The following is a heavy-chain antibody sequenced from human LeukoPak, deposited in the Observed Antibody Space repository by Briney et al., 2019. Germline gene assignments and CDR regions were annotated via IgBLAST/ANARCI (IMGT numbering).Heavy chain of an antibody. J-gene: IGHJ5*02. CDR3: ARGRYNWKGEGENWFDP. CDR1: GFTFSSYS. V-gene: IGHV3-21*01. CDR2: ISSRSSYT. D-gene: IGHD1-20*01. Sequence: GGSLRLSCAASGFTFSSYSMSWVRQAPGKGLEWVSSISSRSSYTYYADSVKGRLTISRDNTKNSLYLQMNSLRAEDTALYYCARGRYNWKGEGENWFDPWGQGTLVTVSS.